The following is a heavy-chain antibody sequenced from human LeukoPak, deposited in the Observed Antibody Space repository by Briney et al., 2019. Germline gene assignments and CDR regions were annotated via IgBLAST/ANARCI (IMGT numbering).Heavy chain of an antibody. CDR2: TIPILGIA. Sequence: GASVKVSCKASGGTFSSYAISWVRQAPGQGLEWMGRTIPILGIANYAQKFQGRVTITADKSTSTAYMELSSLRSEDTAVYYCARGSYDILTGYRKFFDYWGQGTQVTVSS. D-gene: IGHD3-9*01. CDR3: ARGSYDILTGYRKFFDY. J-gene: IGHJ4*02. V-gene: IGHV1-69*04. CDR1: GGTFSSYA.